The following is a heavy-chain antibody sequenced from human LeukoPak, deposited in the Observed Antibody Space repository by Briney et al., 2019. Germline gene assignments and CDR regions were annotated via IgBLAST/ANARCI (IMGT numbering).Heavy chain of an antibody. D-gene: IGHD6-19*01. J-gene: IGHJ4*02. Sequence: PSETLSLTCTVSGGSISSGSYYWSWIRQPAGKGLEWIGRIYTSGSTNYNPSLKSRVTISVDTSKNQFSLKLSSVTAADTAVYYCAREYSSGWSDYWGQGTLATVSS. CDR3: AREYSSGWSDY. V-gene: IGHV4-61*02. CDR2: IYTSGST. CDR1: GGSISSGSYY.